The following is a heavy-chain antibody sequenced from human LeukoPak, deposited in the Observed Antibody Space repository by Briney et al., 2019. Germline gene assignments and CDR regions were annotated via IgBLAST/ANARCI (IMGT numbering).Heavy chain of an antibody. J-gene: IGHJ4*02. CDR3: ARAGVIYYDGSGYYFDY. Sequence: ASVKVSCKASGYTFTGYYMHWVRQAPGQGLEWMGWINPNSGGTNYAQKFQGRVTMTRDTSISTAYTELSRLRSDDTAVYYCARAGVIYYDGSGYYFDYWGQGTLVTVSS. D-gene: IGHD3-22*01. CDR1: GYTFTGYY. CDR2: INPNSGGT. V-gene: IGHV1-2*02.